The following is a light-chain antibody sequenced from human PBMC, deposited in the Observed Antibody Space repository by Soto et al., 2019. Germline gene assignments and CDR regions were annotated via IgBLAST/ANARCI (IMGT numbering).Light chain of an antibody. CDR1: SSDVGGYNY. J-gene: IGLJ2*01. CDR2: EVS. CDR3: SSYAGSNNFVV. Sequence: QSALTQPPSASGSPGQSVTISCTGTSSDVGGYNYVSWYQQHPGKAPKLMIYEVSKRPTGVPDRFSGSKSGETASLTVSGLQAEDEADYYCSSYAGSNNFVVFGGGTKLTVL. V-gene: IGLV2-8*01.